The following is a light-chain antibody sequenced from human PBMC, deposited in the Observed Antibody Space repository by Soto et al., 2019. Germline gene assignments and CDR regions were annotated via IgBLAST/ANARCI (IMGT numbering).Light chain of an antibody. CDR2: AAS. J-gene: IGKJ5*01. CDR1: QGISNY. CDR3: QQAYSFPIT. Sequence: IQMTQSPSSLSASVGDRVTITCRASQGISNYLAWYQQKPGKVPKIMIYAASTLQSGVPSRFSGSGSGTDFTLSINSLQPEDVATYYCQQAYSFPITFGQGTRLEIK. V-gene: IGKV1-27*01.